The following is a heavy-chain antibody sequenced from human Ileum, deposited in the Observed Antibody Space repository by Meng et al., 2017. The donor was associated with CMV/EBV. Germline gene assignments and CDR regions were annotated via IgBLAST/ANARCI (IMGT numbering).Heavy chain of an antibody. D-gene: IGHD2-8*01. Sequence: GVTCNNYRSAWVRQAPGKGREGVSSSTGTGGNTYYADSANGRFTISRDNSKNTLYLQMNSLRPEDTAVYFCARRNSGCNNGEGFDNWGQGTLVTVSS. J-gene: IGHJ4*02. CDR2: STGTGGNT. V-gene: IGHV3-23*01. CDR3: ARRNSGCNNGEGFDN. CDR1: GVTCNNYR.